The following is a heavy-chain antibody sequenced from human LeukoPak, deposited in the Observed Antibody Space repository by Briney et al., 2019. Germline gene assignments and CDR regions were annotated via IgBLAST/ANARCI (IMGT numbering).Heavy chain of an antibody. Sequence: GGSLRLSCAASRFTFNNYAMHWVRQAPGKGLEWVSVTYSGGSTYYADSVKGRFTTSRDTSKNTLYLQMNSLRAEDTAVYYCARSPGVPDAFDIWGQGTMVTVSS. V-gene: IGHV3-53*01. J-gene: IGHJ3*02. CDR3: ARSPGVPDAFDI. CDR1: RFTFNNYA. D-gene: IGHD7-27*01. CDR2: TYSGGST.